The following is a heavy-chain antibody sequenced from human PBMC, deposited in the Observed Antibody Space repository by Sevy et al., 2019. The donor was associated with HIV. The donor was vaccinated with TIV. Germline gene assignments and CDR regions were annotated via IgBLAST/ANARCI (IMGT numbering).Heavy chain of an antibody. V-gene: IGHV3-33*01. CDR2: IWYDGTNK. CDR1: GFTFSSYG. D-gene: IGHD3-10*01. J-gene: IGHJ4*02. Sequence: GGSLRRSCAASGFTFSSYGMHWVRQAPGKGLEWVALIWYDGTNKYYADSVKGGFTISRDNSKNTLYLQMNSLRAEDTAVYYCASGAYYYASRSQNFDYWGPGTLVTVSS. CDR3: ASGAYYYASRSQNFDY.